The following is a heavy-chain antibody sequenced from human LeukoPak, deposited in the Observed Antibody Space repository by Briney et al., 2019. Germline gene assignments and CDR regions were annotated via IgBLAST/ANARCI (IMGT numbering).Heavy chain of an antibody. Sequence: GGSLRLSCAASGFTFSGYYMTWIRQAPGKGLGWLSHISSSSSTIDYADSVKGRFTISRDNAKNSLFLQMNNLRAEDTAVYYCARDSDGGYTPLNFDYWGQGTLVTVSS. J-gene: IGHJ4*02. CDR1: GFTFSGYY. D-gene: IGHD4-17*01. V-gene: IGHV3-11*01. CDR2: ISSSSSTI. CDR3: ARDSDGGYTPLNFDY.